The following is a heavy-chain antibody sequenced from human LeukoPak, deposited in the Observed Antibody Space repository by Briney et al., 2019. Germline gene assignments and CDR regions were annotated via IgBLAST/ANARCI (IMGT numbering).Heavy chain of an antibody. D-gene: IGHD3-16*01. V-gene: IGHV3-7*01. Sequence: GGSLRLSCAASGFTFSNYAMSWVRQAPGKGLEWVANIKQDGSEKYYVDSVKGRFTISRDNAKNSLYLQMNSLRAEDTAVYYCARDLGGIFDYWGQGTLVTVSS. CDR2: IKQDGSEK. CDR1: GFTFSNYA. CDR3: ARDLGGIFDY. J-gene: IGHJ4*02.